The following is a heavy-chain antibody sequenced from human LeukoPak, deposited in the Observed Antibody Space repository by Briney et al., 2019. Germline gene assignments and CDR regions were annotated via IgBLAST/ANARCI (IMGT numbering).Heavy chain of an antibody. D-gene: IGHD3-9*01. CDR1: GFTFSTHG. Sequence: PGGSLRLSCAASGFTFSTHGMTWVRQAPGKGLERVSIISDNGDYRYYTDSVKGRFTISRDNSKNTVYMQMDSLRTDDTAIYYCAKDRGYHDKTGYRTFDYWGRGTLVTVPS. CDR2: ISDNGDYR. CDR3: AKDRGYHDKTGYRTFDY. J-gene: IGHJ4*02. V-gene: IGHV3-23*01.